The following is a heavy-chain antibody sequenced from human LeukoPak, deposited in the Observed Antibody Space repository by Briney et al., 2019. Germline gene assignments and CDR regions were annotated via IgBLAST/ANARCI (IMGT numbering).Heavy chain of an antibody. J-gene: IGHJ5*02. Sequence: PSETLSLTCAVYGGSFSGYYWSWIRQPPGKGLEWIGEINHSGSTNYNPSLKSRVTISVDTSKNQFSLKLSSVTAADTAVYYCARRWVSSGSIHTWGQGTLVTVSS. V-gene: IGHV4-34*01. CDR3: ARRWVSSGSIHT. CDR2: INHSGST. CDR1: GGSFSGYY. D-gene: IGHD6-19*01.